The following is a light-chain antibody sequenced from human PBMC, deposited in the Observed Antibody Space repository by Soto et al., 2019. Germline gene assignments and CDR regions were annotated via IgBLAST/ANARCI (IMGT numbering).Light chain of an antibody. V-gene: IGKV1-39*01. J-gene: IGKJ5*01. CDR3: QQSYSTPPIT. Sequence: DIQMTQSPSSLSASVGDRVTITCRASQSISSYLTWYQQKPGKAPKLLIYAASSLQSGVPSRFSGSSSGTDFTLTISSLQPEDFATYYCQQSYSTPPITFGQGTRLEMK. CDR2: AAS. CDR1: QSISSY.